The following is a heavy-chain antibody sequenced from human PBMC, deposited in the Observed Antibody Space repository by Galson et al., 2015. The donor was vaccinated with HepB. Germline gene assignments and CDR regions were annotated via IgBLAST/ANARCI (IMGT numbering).Heavy chain of an antibody. CDR2: IYYSGST. Sequence: SETLSLTCTVSGGSISSSSYYWGWIRQPPGKGLEWIGSIYYSGSTYYNPSLKSRVTISVDTSKNQFSLKLSSVTAADTAVYYCARRGYDILTGSPNLFDYWGQGTLVTVSS. CDR1: GGSISSSSYY. D-gene: IGHD3-9*01. V-gene: IGHV4-39*01. J-gene: IGHJ4*02. CDR3: ARRGYDILTGSPNLFDY.